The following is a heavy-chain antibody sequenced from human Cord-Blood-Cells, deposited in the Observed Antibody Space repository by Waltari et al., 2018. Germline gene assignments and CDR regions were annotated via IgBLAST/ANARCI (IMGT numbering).Heavy chain of an antibody. J-gene: IGHJ4*02. V-gene: IGHV3-43*02. CDR1: VFPLDDSA. CDR2: ISGDGGST. CDR3: AKDISLPPDY. Sequence: EVQLVESGGGVVQPGGSLRLSCAASVFPLDDSAMHWVRQAPGKGLEWVSLISGDGGSTYYADSVKGRFTISRDNSKNSLYLQMNSLRTEDTALYYCAKDISLPPDYWGQGTLVTVSS.